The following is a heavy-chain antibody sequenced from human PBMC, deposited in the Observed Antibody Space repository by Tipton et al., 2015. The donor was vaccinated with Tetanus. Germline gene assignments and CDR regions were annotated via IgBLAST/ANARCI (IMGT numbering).Heavy chain of an antibody. J-gene: IGHJ4*02. CDR1: GFTFSNHW. D-gene: IGHD4-17*01. CDR2: ISYDGSKN. Sequence: SLRLSCAASGFTFSNHWMTWVRQAPGKGLEWVAVISYDGSKNNYADSVKGRFTISRDNSKNMLYLQMNSLTTEDTAVYYCARERTSTVTSKYDYWGQGTLVTVSS. V-gene: IGHV3-30*03. CDR3: ARERTSTVTSKYDY.